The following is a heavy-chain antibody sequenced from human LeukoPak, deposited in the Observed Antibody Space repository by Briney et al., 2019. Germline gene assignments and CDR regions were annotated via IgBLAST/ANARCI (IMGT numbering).Heavy chain of an antibody. CDR2: ISSDGSNE. CDR1: GFTFSGYG. D-gene: IGHD3-10*01. Sequence: GGSLRLSCAASGFTFSGYGMHWVRQAPGKGLEWVALISSDGSNEYYADSVKGRFTISRDNSKNTLYLQMNSLRAEDTAVFCCAKDLGGSDYGGGQRFYFDSWGQGTLVTVSS. V-gene: IGHV3-30*18. CDR3: AKDLGGSDYGGGQRFYFDS. J-gene: IGHJ4*02.